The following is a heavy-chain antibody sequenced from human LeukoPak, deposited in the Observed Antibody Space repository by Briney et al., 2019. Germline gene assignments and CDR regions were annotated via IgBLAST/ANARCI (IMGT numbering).Heavy chain of an antibody. D-gene: IGHD2-15*01. J-gene: IGHJ4*02. V-gene: IGHV3-23*01. CDR1: GFTFSNYA. CDR3: ARQIGYCSGGSCYFDN. CDR2: ISGSGGDT. Sequence: GWSLRLSCTASGFTFSNYAMSWVRQAPGTGLQWVSAISGSGGDTYHADSVKGRFTISRDKSKNTVVLQMNSLRVDDMGVYYCARQIGYCSGGSCYFDNWGQGTLVTVSS.